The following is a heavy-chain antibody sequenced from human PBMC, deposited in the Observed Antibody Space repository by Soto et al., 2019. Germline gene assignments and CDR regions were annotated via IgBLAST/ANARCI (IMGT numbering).Heavy chain of an antibody. CDR2: ISWNSGYI. Sequence: EVQLVESGGGFVQPGRSLRLSCAASGFTFDDYAMHWVRQAPGKGLEWVSGISWNSGYIGYADSVKGRFTISRDNAKNYLYLQMNSLRPEDTALYYCAKDSYDSSAVLTGAFDIWGLGTMVTVSS. V-gene: IGHV3-9*01. J-gene: IGHJ3*02. D-gene: IGHD3-22*01. CDR3: AKDSYDSSAVLTGAFDI. CDR1: GFTFDDYA.